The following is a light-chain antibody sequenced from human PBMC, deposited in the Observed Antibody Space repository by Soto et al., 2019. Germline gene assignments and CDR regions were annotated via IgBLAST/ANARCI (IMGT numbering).Light chain of an antibody. CDR1: SSNIGTNT. CDR3: AAWDGILNVVL. J-gene: IGLJ2*01. CDR2: TDH. Sequence: QSVLTQPPSASGTPGQRVTISCSGSSSNIGTNTVNWYKQVPGTAPTLLIYTDHQRPAGVPDRFSGSKSGTSASLAISRLQSEDEADYYCAAWDGILNVVLFGGGTKLTVL. V-gene: IGLV1-44*01.